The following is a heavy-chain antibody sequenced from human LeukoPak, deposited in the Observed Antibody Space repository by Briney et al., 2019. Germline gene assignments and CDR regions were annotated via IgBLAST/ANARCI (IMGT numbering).Heavy chain of an antibody. CDR2: IYHSGST. D-gene: IGHD2-2*01. Sequence: SETLSLTCTVSGYSISSGYYWGWIRQPPGKGLGWIGSIYHSGSTYYNPSLKSRVTISVDTSKNQFSLKLSSVTAADTAVYYCAVVPVVPAVRIDYWGQGTLVTVSS. CDR1: GYSISSGYY. J-gene: IGHJ4*02. V-gene: IGHV4-38-2*02. CDR3: AVVPVVPAVRIDY.